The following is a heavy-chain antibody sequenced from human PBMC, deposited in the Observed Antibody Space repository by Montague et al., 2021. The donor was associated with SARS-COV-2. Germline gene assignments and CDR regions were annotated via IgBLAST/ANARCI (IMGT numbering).Heavy chain of an antibody. D-gene: IGHD2-15*01. V-gene: IGHV6-1*01. CDR3: ARTTTRMLYPENAFDI. Sequence: CAISGDSVSSNTATWNWNRQPPSRGLEWLGMTYYRSKWYHDYAISLKSRITINPDTSKNQFSLQLSSVAPEDTAVFYCARTTTRMLYPENAFDIWGQGTMVTVSS. CDR1: GDSVSSNTAT. CDR2: TYYRSKWYH. J-gene: IGHJ3*02.